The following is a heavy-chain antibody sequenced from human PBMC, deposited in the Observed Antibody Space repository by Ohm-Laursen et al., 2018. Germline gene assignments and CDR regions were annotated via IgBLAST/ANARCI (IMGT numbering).Heavy chain of an antibody. D-gene: IGHD2-2*01. CDR3: ARQVPAATRGRFDN. CDR2: IFHNGNA. V-gene: IGHV4-59*01. CDR1: GGSISDYY. Sequence: GTLSLTCTVSGGSISDYYWSWIRQPPGRGLEWIAYIFHNGNAVYNPSLKNRVTISVDTSRNQFSLKLSSVTASDTAVYYCARQVPAATRGRFDNWGQGTLVTVSS. J-gene: IGHJ5*02.